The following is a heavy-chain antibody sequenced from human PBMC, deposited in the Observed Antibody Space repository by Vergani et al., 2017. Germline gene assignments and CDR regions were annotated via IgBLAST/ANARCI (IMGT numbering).Heavy chain of an antibody. D-gene: IGHD3-3*01. V-gene: IGHV3-30*18. Sequence: QVQLVESGGGVVQPGRSLRLSCAASGFTFSSYGMHWVRQAPGKGLEWVAVISYDGSNKYYADSVKGRLTISRDNSKNTLDLQMNSLRAEDTAVYYCAKDLYYECWSGYYIPRAGHFLGYYYGMDVWGQGTTVTVSS. CDR1: GFTFSSYG. J-gene: IGHJ6*02. CDR3: AKDLYYECWSGYYIPRAGHFLGYYYGMDV. CDR2: ISYDGSNK.